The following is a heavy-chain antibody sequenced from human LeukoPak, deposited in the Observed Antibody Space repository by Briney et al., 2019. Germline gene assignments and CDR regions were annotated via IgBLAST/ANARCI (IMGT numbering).Heavy chain of an antibody. D-gene: IGHD3-22*01. CDR2: INHSGRT. CDR3: ARGQYDSGGYHYGIRAFYFDY. CDR1: GESFSGDF. J-gene: IGHJ4*02. V-gene: IGHV4-34*01. Sequence: SETLSLTCGVYGESFSGDFWTWLRQAPGKGLEWIAEINHSGRTNYSPSLTSRVTISVDTSMNQFSLQLRSVTAADTAVYYCARGQYDSGGYHYGIRAFYFDYWGQGILVTVSS.